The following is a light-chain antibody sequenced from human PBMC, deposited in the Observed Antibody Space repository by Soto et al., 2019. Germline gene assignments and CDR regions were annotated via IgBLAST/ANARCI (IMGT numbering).Light chain of an antibody. CDR3: QQSYSTLWT. CDR2: ATS. V-gene: IGKV1-39*01. J-gene: IGKJ1*01. Sequence: DIQMTRSPSSLSASVGDRVSITCRASQSISSYLNWYQQKPGKAPKLLIYATSSLQSGVPSRFSGSGYGTDFTLTISSLQPEDFATYYCQQSYSTLWTFGQGTKVEIK. CDR1: QSISSY.